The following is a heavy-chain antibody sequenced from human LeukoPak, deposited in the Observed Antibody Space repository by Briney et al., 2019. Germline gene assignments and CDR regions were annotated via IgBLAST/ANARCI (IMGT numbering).Heavy chain of an antibody. V-gene: IGHV3-7*01. CDR3: AKSRRGWQEVTHFFDY. CDR1: GFTFSSYW. CDR2: IKQDGSEK. J-gene: IGHJ4*02. Sequence: PGGSLRLSCVASGFTFSSYWMSWVRQAPGKGLEWVANIKQDGSEKYYVDSVKGRFTISRDNAKNTLYLQMNSLRAEDTAVYYCAKSRRGWQEVTHFFDYWGQGTLVSVSS. D-gene: IGHD6-19*01.